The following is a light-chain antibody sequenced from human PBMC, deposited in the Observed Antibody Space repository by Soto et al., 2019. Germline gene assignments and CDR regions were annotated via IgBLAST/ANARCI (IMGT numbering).Light chain of an antibody. CDR2: EVS. J-gene: IGLJ1*01. CDR3: SSYTSSSTSVYG. Sequence: QSALTQPASVSGSPGQSITISCTGTSSDVGGYNYVSWYQQHPGKAPKLMIYEVSNRPSGVSSRFSGSKSGNTASLTISGLQAEDEAVYYCSSYTSSSTSVYGFGTGTKVPS. V-gene: IGLV2-14*01. CDR1: SSDVGGYNY.